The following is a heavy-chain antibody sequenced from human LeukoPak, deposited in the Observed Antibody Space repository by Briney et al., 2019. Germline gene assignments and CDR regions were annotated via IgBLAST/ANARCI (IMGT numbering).Heavy chain of an antibody. CDR1: GYTFTSYG. V-gene: IGHV1-18*01. J-gene: IGHJ6*03. CDR2: ISAYDGDT. CDR3: ASAKSYYYYYMDV. Sequence: ASVKVSCKASGYTFTSYGISWVRQAPGQGLEWMGWISAYDGDTNYAKKLQGRVTMTTDTSTSTAYMELSSLRSEDTAVYYCASAKSYYYYYMDVWGKGTTATVSS. D-gene: IGHD4/OR15-4a*01.